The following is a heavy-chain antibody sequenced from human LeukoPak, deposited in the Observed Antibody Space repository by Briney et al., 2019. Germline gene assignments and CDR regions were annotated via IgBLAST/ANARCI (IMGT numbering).Heavy chain of an antibody. CDR3: ARGRGSLTY. CDR1: GGSISLYY. Sequence: SETLSLTCTVSGGSISLYYWSWIRQPPGKGLEWIGYFYDTRSPKYNPSLERRVTISVDMSRNQFSLNLTSVTAADTAVYYRARGRGSLTYWGQGTLATVSS. J-gene: IGHJ4*02. CDR2: FYDTRSP. V-gene: IGHV4-59*01. D-gene: IGHD3-10*01.